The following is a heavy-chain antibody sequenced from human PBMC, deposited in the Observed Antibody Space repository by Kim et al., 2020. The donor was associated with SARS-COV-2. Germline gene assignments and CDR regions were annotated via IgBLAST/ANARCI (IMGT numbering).Heavy chain of an antibody. CDR3: GRDRGLAGTIYFDY. Sequence: NPSLRGRVPISVDTSKNQFSLKLSSVTAADTAVYYCGRDRGLAGTIYFDYWGQGTLVTVSS. J-gene: IGHJ4*02. D-gene: IGHD3-10*01. V-gene: IGHV4-59*01.